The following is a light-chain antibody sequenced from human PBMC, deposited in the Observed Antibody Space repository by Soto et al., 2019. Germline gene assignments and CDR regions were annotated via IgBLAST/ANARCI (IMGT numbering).Light chain of an antibody. CDR1: SSDVGGYNY. CDR3: SSYTSSSTRV. J-gene: IGLJ3*02. V-gene: IGLV2-14*01. CDR2: EVS. Sequence: QSALTQPASVSGSPGQSITISCTGTSSDVGGYNYVSWYQQHPGKAPKLMIYEVSNRPSGVSNRFSGSKSGNTASLTISGLQAEDEAHYYCSSYTSSSTRVFGGRTKLTVL.